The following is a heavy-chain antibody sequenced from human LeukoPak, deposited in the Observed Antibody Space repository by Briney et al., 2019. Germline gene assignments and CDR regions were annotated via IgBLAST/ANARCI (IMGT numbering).Heavy chain of an antibody. CDR1: GFTFSSSW. CDR2: INSYGSSI. CDR3: ARDRNYNVDV. V-gene: IGHV3-74*03. D-gene: IGHD1-7*01. J-gene: IGHJ6*02. Sequence: PGGSLRLSCAASGFTFSSSWMHWVRQAPGRGVVWVSHINSYGSSIMYADSVKGRFTISRDNAKNTLYLQMNSLRAEDTAVYYCARDRNYNVDVWGQGDTASVSS.